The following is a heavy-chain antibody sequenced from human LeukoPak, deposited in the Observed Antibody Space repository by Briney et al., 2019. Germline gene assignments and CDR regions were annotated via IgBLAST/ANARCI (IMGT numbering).Heavy chain of an antibody. CDR1: GFTVTSNY. CDR2: IYSGGST. CDR3: ASARGSNYGSLGD. D-gene: IGHD5-18*01. Sequence: GGSLRLSCAPSGFTVTSNYMSWVRQAPGQGLECVSVIYSGGSTFYADSVKGRFSISRDNSKNTLYLQMNSLRAEDTAVYYCASARGSNYGSLGDWGQGTLVTVSS. J-gene: IGHJ4*02. V-gene: IGHV3-53*01.